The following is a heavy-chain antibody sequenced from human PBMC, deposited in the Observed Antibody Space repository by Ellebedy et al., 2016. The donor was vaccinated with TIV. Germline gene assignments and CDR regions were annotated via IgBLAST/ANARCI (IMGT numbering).Heavy chain of an antibody. Sequence: GGSLRLSXAASGFLVSTNYMSWVRQAPGKGLEWVSVIYSGGTTYYADSVRGRFTISRDNSKNTLYLHMNSLRAEDTAVYLCARDFVSGGMDVWGQGTTVTVSS. D-gene: IGHD5/OR15-5a*01. CDR2: IYSGGTT. V-gene: IGHV3-53*01. J-gene: IGHJ6*02. CDR3: ARDFVSGGMDV. CDR1: GFLVSTNY.